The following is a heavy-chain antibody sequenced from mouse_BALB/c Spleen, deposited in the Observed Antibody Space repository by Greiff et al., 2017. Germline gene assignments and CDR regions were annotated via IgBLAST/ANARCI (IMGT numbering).Heavy chain of an antibody. D-gene: IGHD2-14*01. V-gene: IGHV5-4*02. CDR1: GFTFSDYY. J-gene: IGHJ3*01. CDR3: ARDLDRYDVGFAY. Sequence: EVHLVESGGGLVQPGGSRKLSCAASGFTFSDYYMYWVRQTPEKRLEWVATISDGGSYTYYPDSVKGRFTISRDNAKNNLYLQMSSLKSEDTAMYYCARDLDRYDVGFAYWGQGTLVTVSA. CDR2: ISDGGSYT.